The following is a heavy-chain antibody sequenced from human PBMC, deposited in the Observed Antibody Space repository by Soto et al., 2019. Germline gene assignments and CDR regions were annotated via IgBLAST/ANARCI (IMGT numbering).Heavy chain of an antibody. Sequence: QVQLQESGPGLVKPSQTLSLTCTVSGGSISSGGYYWSWIRQHPGKGLEWIGYIYYSGSTYYNPSHKSRVAISVDTSKNQFSLKLSSVTAADTAVYYCARVLRYYDYIWGSYRGNWFDPWGQGTLVTVSS. V-gene: IGHV4-31*03. CDR2: IYYSGST. CDR3: ARVLRYYDYIWGSYRGNWFDP. D-gene: IGHD3-16*02. J-gene: IGHJ5*02. CDR1: GGSISSGGYY.